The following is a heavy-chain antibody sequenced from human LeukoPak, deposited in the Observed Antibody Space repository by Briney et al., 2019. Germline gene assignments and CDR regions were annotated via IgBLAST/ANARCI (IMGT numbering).Heavy chain of an antibody. Sequence: GASVKVSCKASGYTFTGYYIHWVRQAPGQGLEWMGWINPKSGGTNYARKFQGRVTMTGDTFISTAYMELSRLRSDDTAVCYCARGLRDQDNYYYMDVWGKGTTVTVSS. CDR2: INPKSGGT. V-gene: IGHV1-2*02. CDR3: ARGLRDQDNYYYMDV. CDR1: GYTFTGYY. D-gene: IGHD5-24*01. J-gene: IGHJ6*03.